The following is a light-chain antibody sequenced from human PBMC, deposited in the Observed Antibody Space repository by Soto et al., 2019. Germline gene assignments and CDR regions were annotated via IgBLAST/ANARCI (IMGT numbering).Light chain of an antibody. Sequence: QSALTQPASVSASPGQSITISCTGTSSDVGGYNYVSWYQQHPGKAPKLMIYEVSNRPSGVSNRFSGSKSGNTASLTISGLQAEDEADYYCSSYTSSSTQFGGGTKLTVL. V-gene: IGLV2-14*01. CDR3: SSYTSSSTQ. J-gene: IGLJ2*01. CDR2: EVS. CDR1: SSDVGGYNY.